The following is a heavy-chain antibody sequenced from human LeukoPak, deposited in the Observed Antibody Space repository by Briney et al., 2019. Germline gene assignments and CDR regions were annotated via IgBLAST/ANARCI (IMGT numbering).Heavy chain of an antibody. V-gene: IGHV3-30*18. D-gene: IGHD6-19*01. CDR2: ISYDGSNK. Sequence: GGSLRLSCAASGFTFSSYGMHWDRQAPGKGLEWVAVISYDGSNKYYADSVKGRFTISRDNSKNTLYLQMNSLRAEDTAVYYCAKVKDSSGDDYWGQGTLVTVSS. CDR3: AKVKDSSGDDY. J-gene: IGHJ4*02. CDR1: GFTFSSYG.